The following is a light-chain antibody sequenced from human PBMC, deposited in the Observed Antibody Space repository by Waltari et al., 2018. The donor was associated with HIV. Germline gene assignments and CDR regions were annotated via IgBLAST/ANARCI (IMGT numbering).Light chain of an antibody. CDR1: QRVTSNF. CDR2: ASS. Sequence: VLTQSPGTLALSPGGRATLSYRAVQRVTSNFLACDQQTRGQAPRVLIYASSSRATGIPDMFRGRGAGTDFTFTISRLGPEDFAVYYCQQYGGSPPVTFGQGTRLEIK. J-gene: IGKJ5*01. CDR3: QQYGGSPPVT. V-gene: IGKV3-20*01.